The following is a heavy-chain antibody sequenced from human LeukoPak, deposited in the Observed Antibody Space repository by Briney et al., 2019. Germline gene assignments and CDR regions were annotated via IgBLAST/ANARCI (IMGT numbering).Heavy chain of an antibody. CDR3: AKGITAAGYSKYYFDY. V-gene: IGHV3-23*01. CDR2: ISGSGGTT. Sequence: GGSLRLSCAASGFTFSSYSMNWVRQAPGKGLEWVSAISGSGGTTYYADSVKGRFTISRDNSNTLYLQMNSLRAEDTAVYYCAKGITAAGYSKYYFDYWGQGTLVTVSS. J-gene: IGHJ4*02. D-gene: IGHD3-9*01. CDR1: GFTFSSYS.